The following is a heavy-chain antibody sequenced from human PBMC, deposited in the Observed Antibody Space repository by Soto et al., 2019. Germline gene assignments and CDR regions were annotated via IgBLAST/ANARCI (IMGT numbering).Heavy chain of an antibody. CDR2: ISYDGSNK. CDR3: AKGVYMIDSDDAFDI. V-gene: IGHV3-30*18. J-gene: IGHJ3*02. Sequence: QVQLVESGGGVVQPGRSLRLSCAASGFTLSSYGMHWVRQAPGKGLEWVAVISYDGSNKYYADSVKGRFTISRDNSKNTLYLQMNSLRAEDTAVYYCAKGVYMIDSDDAFDIWGQGTMVTVSS. CDR1: GFTLSSYG. D-gene: IGHD3-22*01.